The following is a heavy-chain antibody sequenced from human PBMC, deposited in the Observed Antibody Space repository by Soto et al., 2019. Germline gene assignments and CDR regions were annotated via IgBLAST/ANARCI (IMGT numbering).Heavy chain of an antibody. V-gene: IGHV1-3*01. Sequence: QVHLVQSGAEVKKPGASVKVSCKASGYIFSTYTMHWVRQAPGQRLEGMGWINAANGNTKYSQNFQGRVTISRDTSASTAYLELSSLRSEDTAVYYCARVSFETSGYADYWGQGTLVTVSS. CDR3: ARVSFETSGYADY. CDR1: GYIFSTYT. D-gene: IGHD3-22*01. J-gene: IGHJ4*02. CDR2: INAANGNT.